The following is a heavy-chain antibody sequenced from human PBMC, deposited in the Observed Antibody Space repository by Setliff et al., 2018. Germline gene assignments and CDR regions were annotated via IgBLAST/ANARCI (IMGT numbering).Heavy chain of an antibody. V-gene: IGHV1-18*01. Sequence: ASVKVSCKASGYTFNNYGVAWVRQAPGQGLDWMGWVTIYNGNTKYAQNLQGRVTMTTDSSTNTAYLELRGLTSDDTAVYYCSRLVRYCSRTTCQTASGAELWGQGTLVTVSS. J-gene: IGHJ1*01. CDR3: SRLVRYCSRTTCQTASGAEL. D-gene: IGHD2-2*01. CDR1: GYTFNNYG. CDR2: VTIYNGNT.